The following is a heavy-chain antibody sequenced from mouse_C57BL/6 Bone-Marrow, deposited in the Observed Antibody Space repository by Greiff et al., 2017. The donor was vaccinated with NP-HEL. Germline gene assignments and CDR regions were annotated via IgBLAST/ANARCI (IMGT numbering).Heavy chain of an antibody. Sequence: QVQLKESGAELVRPGASVKLSCKASGYTFTDYYINWVKQRPGQGLEWIARIYPGSGNTYYNEKFKGKATLTAEKSSSTAYMQLSSLTSEDSAVYFCATLLSSPTRAMDYWGQGTSVTASS. CDR3: ATLLSSPTRAMDY. CDR2: IYPGSGNT. J-gene: IGHJ4*01. D-gene: IGHD1-3*01. V-gene: IGHV1-76*01. CDR1: GYTFTDYY.